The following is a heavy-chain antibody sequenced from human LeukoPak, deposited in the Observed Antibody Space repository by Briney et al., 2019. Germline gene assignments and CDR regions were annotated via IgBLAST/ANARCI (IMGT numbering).Heavy chain of an antibody. Sequence: PGGSLRLSCAASGFTFSSYWMSWVRQAPGKGLEWVSAISGSDGSTYYADSVKGRSTISRDNSKNTLYLQMNSLRAEDTAVYYCAKVGYCTSISCYGAFDIWGQGTMVTVSS. CDR3: AKVGYCTSISCYGAFDI. V-gene: IGHV3-23*01. CDR2: ISGSDGST. J-gene: IGHJ3*02. CDR1: GFTFSSYW. D-gene: IGHD2-2*01.